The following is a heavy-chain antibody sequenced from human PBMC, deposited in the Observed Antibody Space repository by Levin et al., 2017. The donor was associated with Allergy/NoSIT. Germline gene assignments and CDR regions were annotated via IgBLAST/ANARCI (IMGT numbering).Heavy chain of an antibody. Sequence: GGSLRLSCAASGFTFDDYGMSWVRQAPAKGLEWVSGLNWNGGNTGYADSVKGRFTVSRDNAKNSLYLQMNSLRAEDTALYFCARGYKYGSGRYSNLDYWGQGTLVTVSS. CDR2: LNWNGGNT. J-gene: IGHJ4*02. D-gene: IGHD3-10*01. CDR1: GFTFDDYG. V-gene: IGHV3-20*04. CDR3: ARGYKYGSGRYSNLDY.